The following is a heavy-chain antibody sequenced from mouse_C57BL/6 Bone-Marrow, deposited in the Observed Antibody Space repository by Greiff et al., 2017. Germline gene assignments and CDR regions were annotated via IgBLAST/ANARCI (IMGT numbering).Heavy chain of an antibody. CDR1: GYTFTSYW. Sequence: VKLQQPGAELVKPGTSVKLSCKASGYTFTSYWMQWVKQRPGQGLEWIGEIDPSDSYTNYNQKFKGKATLTVDTSSSTAYMQLSSLTSEDSAVYYCATSDFDYWGQGTTLTVSS. V-gene: IGHV1-50*01. CDR2: IDPSDSYT. CDR3: ATSDFDY. J-gene: IGHJ2*01.